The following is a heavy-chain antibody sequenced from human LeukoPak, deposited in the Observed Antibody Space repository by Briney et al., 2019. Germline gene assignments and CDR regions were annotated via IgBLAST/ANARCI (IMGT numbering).Heavy chain of an antibody. V-gene: IGHV3-7*01. CDR3: ARSGSSREYLHH. J-gene: IGHJ1*01. Sequence: GGSLRLSCAASGFTFSNYDMNWVRQAPGKGLEWVANIKQDGSEKYYVDSVKGRFTVSRDNSKNTLYLQMNSLRAEDSAVYYCARSGSSREYLHHWGQGTLVTVSS. D-gene: IGHD6-13*01. CDR1: GFTFSNYD. CDR2: IKQDGSEK.